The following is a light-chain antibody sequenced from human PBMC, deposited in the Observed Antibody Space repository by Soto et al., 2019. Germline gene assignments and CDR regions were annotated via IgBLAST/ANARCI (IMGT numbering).Light chain of an antibody. CDR1: QGISSW. J-gene: IGKJ1*01. Sequence: DIQMTQSPSTLSASVGDRVTITCRASQGISSWLAWYQQKPGKAPKLLFYEASSLASGVPTRFSGSGSGEEFTLTISSLHPDDFASYYCQQYNSYSWTFGQGTKVEIK. CDR2: EAS. CDR3: QQYNSYSWT. V-gene: IGKV1-5*03.